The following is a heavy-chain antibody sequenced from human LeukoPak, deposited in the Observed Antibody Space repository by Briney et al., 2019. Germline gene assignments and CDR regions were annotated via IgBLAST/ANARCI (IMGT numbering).Heavy chain of an antibody. V-gene: IGHV3-48*04. J-gene: IGHJ4*02. CDR1: GFTFSSYG. D-gene: IGHD3-10*01. Sequence: GGSLRLSCAASGFTFSSYGMHWVRQAPGKGLEWISYISNSAAKIYVADSVKGRFSVSRDNAKNSVSLVMNNLRVEDTAVYYCARDPMGSGVVYWGQGTLVTVSS. CDR2: ISNSAAKI. CDR3: ARDPMGSGVVY.